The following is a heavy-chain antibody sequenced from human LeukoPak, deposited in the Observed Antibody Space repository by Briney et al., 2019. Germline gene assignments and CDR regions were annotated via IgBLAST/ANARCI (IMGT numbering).Heavy chain of an antibody. CDR1: GFTFTNYW. J-gene: IGHJ6*02. V-gene: IGHV3-30*18. Sequence: PGGSLRLSCVASGFTFTNYWMNWVRQAPGKGLEWVAVISYDGSNKYYADSVKGRFTISRDNSKNTLYLQMNSLRAEDTAVYYCAKDRGIAAADYYYYYGMDVWGQGTTVTVSS. CDR3: AKDRGIAAADYYYYYGMDV. CDR2: ISYDGSNK. D-gene: IGHD6-13*01.